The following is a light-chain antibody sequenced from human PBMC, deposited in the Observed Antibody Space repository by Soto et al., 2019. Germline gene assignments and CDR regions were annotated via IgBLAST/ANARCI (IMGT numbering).Light chain of an antibody. CDR2: DAS. V-gene: IGKV1-5*01. J-gene: IGKJ1*01. CDR1: HDITNY. CDR3: QQYNSYSWT. Sequence: DIQMTQSPSSLSASVGDRVTITCQASHDITNYLNWYQQKPGKGPKLLIYDASSLESGVPSRFSGSGSGTEFTLTISSLQPDDFATYYCQQYNSYSWTFGQGTKVDIK.